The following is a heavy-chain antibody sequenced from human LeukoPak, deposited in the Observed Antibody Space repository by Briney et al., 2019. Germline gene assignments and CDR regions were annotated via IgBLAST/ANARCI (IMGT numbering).Heavy chain of an antibody. CDR1: GFTFTIYG. J-gene: IGHJ3*02. D-gene: IGHD1-1*01. CDR3: ATASGAFDI. V-gene: IGHV3-21*01. CDR2: ISSSSSYI. Sequence: PGGSLRLSCAASGFTFTIYGMNWVRQAPGKGLEWVSSISSSSSYIYYADSVKGRFTISRENAKNSLSLQMNSLRAEDTAVYYCATASGAFDIWGQGTMVTVSS.